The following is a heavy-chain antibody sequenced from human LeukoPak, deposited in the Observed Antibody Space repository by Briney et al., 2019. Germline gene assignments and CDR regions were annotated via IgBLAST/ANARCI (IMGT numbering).Heavy chain of an antibody. Sequence: KPSETLSLTCTVSGGSISSYYWSWIRQPPGKGLEWIGYIYYSGSTNYNPSLKSRVTISVDTSKNQFSLKLSSVTAADTAVYYCARGGTGRDSGYDKFDYWGQGTLVTVSS. D-gene: IGHD5-12*01. J-gene: IGHJ4*02. CDR2: IYYSGST. V-gene: IGHV4-59*01. CDR3: ARGGTGRDSGYDKFDY. CDR1: GGSISSYY.